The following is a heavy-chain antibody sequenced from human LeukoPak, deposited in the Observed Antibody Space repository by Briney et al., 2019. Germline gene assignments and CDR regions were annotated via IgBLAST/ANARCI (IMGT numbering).Heavy chain of an antibody. CDR1: GYTFTGYY. CDR2: SNPNSGGT. CDR3: ARYGTVTTDFDY. V-gene: IGHV1-2*02. D-gene: IGHD4-17*01. J-gene: IGHJ4*02. Sequence: ASVKVSCKASGYTFTGYYIHWVRQAPGQGLEWMGWSNPNSGGTFYAQKFQGRVSMTRDTSISTAYMELNRLRSDDTAVYYCARYGTVTTDFDYWGQGTLVTVSS.